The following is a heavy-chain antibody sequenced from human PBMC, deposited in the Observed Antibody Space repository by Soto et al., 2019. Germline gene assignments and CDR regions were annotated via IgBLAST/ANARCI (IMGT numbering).Heavy chain of an antibody. CDR1: GGSISSGGYY. CDR3: GRALGMAAAGRTYYYYCGRDA. Sequence: SETLSLTCTVSGGSISSGGYYWTWIRQHPGKGLEWIGYIYYSGSTYYNPSLKSRVTISVDTSKNQFSLKLSSVTAADTAVYYWGRALGMAAAGRTYYYYCGRDAGGKGTRVTFPS. CDR2: IYYSGST. D-gene: IGHD6-13*01. J-gene: IGHJ6*04. V-gene: IGHV4-31*03.